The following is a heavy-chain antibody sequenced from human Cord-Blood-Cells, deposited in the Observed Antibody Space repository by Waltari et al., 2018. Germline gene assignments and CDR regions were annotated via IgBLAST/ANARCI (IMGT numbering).Heavy chain of an antibody. Sequence: EVRLVGSRGGLVKRVASLRLCCPGSGFTFCRYILSWARPGPGKGLEWVSSISSSSSTIYYADSVKGRFTISRDNAKNSLYLQMNSLRAEDTAVYYCARDRHYSGRYYYGMDVWGQGTTVTVSS. CDR1: GFTFCRYI. CDR2: ISSSSSTI. J-gene: IGHJ6*02. V-gene: IGHV3-21*01. D-gene: IGHD5-12*01. CDR3: ARDRHYSGRYYYGMDV.